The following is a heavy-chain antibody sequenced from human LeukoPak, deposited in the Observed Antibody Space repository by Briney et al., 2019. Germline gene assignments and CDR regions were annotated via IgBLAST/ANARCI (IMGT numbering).Heavy chain of an antibody. D-gene: IGHD3-9*01. J-gene: IGHJ4*02. CDR1: GGTFSSYA. CDR3: ARESPWLDY. V-gene: IGHV3-33*01. Sequence: SCKASGGTFSSYALNWVRQAPGKGLEWVAVIWYDGSNKYYADSVKGRFTISRDNSKNTLYLQMNSLRAEDTAVYYCARESPWLDYWGQGTLVTVSS. CDR2: IWYDGSNK.